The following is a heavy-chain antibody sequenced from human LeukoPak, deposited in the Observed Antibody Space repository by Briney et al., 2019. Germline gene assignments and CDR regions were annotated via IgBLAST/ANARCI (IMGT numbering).Heavy chain of an antibody. CDR2: ISSNGGST. Sequence: GGSLRLSCSASGFTFSSYAMHWVRQAPGKGLGYVSGISSNGGSTDYADSVKGRFTISRDNSKSTLYLQVSSLRAEDTAVYYCVKGGVKAAAGQCWGQGTLVTVSS. CDR3: VKGGVKAAAGQC. V-gene: IGHV3-64D*06. CDR1: GFTFSSYA. D-gene: IGHD6-13*01. J-gene: IGHJ4*02.